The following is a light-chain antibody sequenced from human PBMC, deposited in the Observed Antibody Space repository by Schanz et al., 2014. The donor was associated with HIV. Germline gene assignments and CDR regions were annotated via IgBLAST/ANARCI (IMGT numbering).Light chain of an antibody. CDR1: SSDVGGHNY. Sequence: QSALTQPPSASGSPGQSVTISCTGTSSDVGGHNYVSWYLQHPGKAPKLMIYEVTKRPSGVSNRFSGSKSGSTASLTIFGLQAEDEADYYCTSYTTTRTVAFGGGTKLTVL. V-gene: IGLV2-14*01. CDR2: EVT. CDR3: TSYTTTRTVA. J-gene: IGLJ2*01.